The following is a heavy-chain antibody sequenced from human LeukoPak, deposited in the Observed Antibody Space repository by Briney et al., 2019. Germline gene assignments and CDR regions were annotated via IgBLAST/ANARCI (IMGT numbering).Heavy chain of an antibody. Sequence: GGSLRLSCAASGFTFSSYAMSWVRQAPGKGLEWVSAISGSGGSTYYADSVKGRFTISRDNSKNTLYLQMNSLRAEDTAVYYCARCSDFWSGYYDYWGQGTLVTVSS. CDR1: GFTFSSYA. CDR3: ARCSDFWSGYYDY. V-gene: IGHV3-23*01. D-gene: IGHD3-3*01. J-gene: IGHJ4*02. CDR2: ISGSGGST.